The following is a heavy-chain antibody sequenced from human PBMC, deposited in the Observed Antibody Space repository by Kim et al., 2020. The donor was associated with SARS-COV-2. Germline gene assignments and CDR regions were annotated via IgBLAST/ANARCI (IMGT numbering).Heavy chain of an antibody. CDR2: IYYTGKV. Sequence: SETLSLTCSVSGFRISSGAYWGWVRRPPGKGLEWVGSIYYTGKVHYTASLKSRLSMSVDTSKNQFSLKLTSVTDEDTAVYYCASPRGGKEGIIWGRGTLVTVSS. D-gene: IGHD3-16*01. CDR3: ASPRGGKEGII. V-gene: IGHV4-38-2*02. CDR1: GFRISSGAY. J-gene: IGHJ4*02.